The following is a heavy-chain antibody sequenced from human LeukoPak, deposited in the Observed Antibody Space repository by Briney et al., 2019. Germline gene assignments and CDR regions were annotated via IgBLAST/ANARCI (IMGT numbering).Heavy chain of an antibody. Sequence: PGGSLRLSCAASGFTFSSYGMHWVRQAPGKGLEWVAVISYDESNKYYADSVKGRFTISRDNSKNTLYLRMNSLRAEDTAVYYCAREDYGDYACDYWGQGTLVTVSS. V-gene: IGHV3-30*03. CDR1: GFTFSSYG. D-gene: IGHD4-17*01. CDR3: AREDYGDYACDY. J-gene: IGHJ4*02. CDR2: ISYDESNK.